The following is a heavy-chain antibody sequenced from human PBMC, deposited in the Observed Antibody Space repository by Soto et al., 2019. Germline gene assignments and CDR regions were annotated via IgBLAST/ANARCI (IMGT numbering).Heavy chain of an antibody. D-gene: IGHD3-22*01. CDR1: GYTFTGYY. V-gene: IGHV1-2*02. CDR3: ATHYYDSSGYYYFYYFDY. J-gene: IGHJ4*02. Sequence: ASVKVSCKASGYTFTGYYMHWVRQAPGQGLEWMGWINPNSGGTNYAQKFQGRVTMTRDTSISTAYMELSRLRSDDTAVYYCATHYYDSSGYYYFYYFDYWGQGTQVTVS. CDR2: INPNSGGT.